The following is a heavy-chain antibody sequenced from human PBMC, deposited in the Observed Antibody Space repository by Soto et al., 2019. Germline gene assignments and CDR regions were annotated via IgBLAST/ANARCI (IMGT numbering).Heavy chain of an antibody. CDR2: IIPIFGTA. CDR3: ARSEGYSGYGGSVGNTYGMDV. D-gene: IGHD5-12*01. Sequence: QVQLVQSGAEVKKPGSSVKVSCKASGGTFSSYAISWVRQAPGQGLEWMGGIIPIFGTANYAQKFQGRVTVTADESASTDSMGLSSLRSEETAVYYCARSEGYSGYGGSVGNTYGMDVWGQGTTVTVSS. J-gene: IGHJ6*02. CDR1: GGTFSSYA. V-gene: IGHV1-69*12.